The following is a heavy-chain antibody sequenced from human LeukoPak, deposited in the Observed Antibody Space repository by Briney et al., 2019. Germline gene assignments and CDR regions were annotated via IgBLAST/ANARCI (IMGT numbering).Heavy chain of an antibody. CDR3: ARGRRFLEWF. CDR2: MNPNSGNT. V-gene: IGHV1-8*01. Sequence: ASVKVSCKASGYTFTSYDIKWVRQATGQGVEWMGWMNPNSGNTGDAQKFQGRVTMTRNTSISTAYMELGSLRSEDTAVYYCARGRRFLEWFWGQGTLVTVSS. D-gene: IGHD3-3*01. J-gene: IGHJ4*02. CDR1: GYTFTSYD.